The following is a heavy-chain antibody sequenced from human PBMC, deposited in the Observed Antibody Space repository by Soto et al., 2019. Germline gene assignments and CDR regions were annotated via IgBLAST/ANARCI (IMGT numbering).Heavy chain of an antibody. D-gene: IGHD5-18*01. Sequence: QVQLGQSGAEVKNPESSVKVSCKASGGTFSSSTISWVRQAPGQGLEWMGRIIPILGIANYAQKFQGRVTITADKTTSTAYMELSSLRSEDTAVYYCARVSYGTPGDFDYWGQGTLVTVSS. J-gene: IGHJ4*02. CDR3: ARVSYGTPGDFDY. V-gene: IGHV1-69*02. CDR1: GGTFSSST. CDR2: IIPILGIA.